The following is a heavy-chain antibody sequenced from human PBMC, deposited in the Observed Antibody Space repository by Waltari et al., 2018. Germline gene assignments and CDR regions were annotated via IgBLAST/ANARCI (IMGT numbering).Heavy chain of an antibody. CDR1: GSTFSDMA. CDR2: ISGNNGHT. J-gene: IGHJ5*02. V-gene: IGHV1-18*01. CDR3: ARERHRLMEEGYLMALDP. D-gene: IGHD3-3*01. Sequence: QVRLCRSGAGVRKPGASGKAPGRASGSTFSDMAIGWWRPAPGQGLGWMGWISGNNGHTNHAQKFQGRLIITEDTSATTVYMELTYLTSDDTAVYYCARERHRLMEEGYLMALDPWGQGTLVTVSS.